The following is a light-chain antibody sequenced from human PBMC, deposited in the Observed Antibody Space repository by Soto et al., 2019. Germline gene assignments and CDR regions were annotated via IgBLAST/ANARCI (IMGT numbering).Light chain of an antibody. CDR1: QSVTYN. J-gene: IGKJ4*01. V-gene: IGKV3-15*01. CDR3: QQYKNWPPLT. Sequence: EIVMTQSPATLSVSPGETATLSCRASQSVTYNLAWYQQKPGQGPRLLIYGAFTRDTGIPARFSGSGSGTEVTPTISSLQSEDFAVYYCQQYKNWPPLTFGGGTKVEIK. CDR2: GAF.